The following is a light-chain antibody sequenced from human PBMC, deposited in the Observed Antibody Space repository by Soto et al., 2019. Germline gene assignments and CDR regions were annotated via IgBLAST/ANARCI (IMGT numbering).Light chain of an antibody. CDR1: SSNIGTSS. V-gene: IGLV1-44*01. Sequence: QSLLTQPHSASGTPGQRVTISCSGSSSNIGTSSVHWFQQLPGTAPKLLISTTNQRPSGVPERFSGSQSGTSASLAISGPQSEDEADYYCAACDASLNGPLFGTGPKVTVL. CDR2: TTN. J-gene: IGLJ1*01. CDR3: AACDASLNGPL.